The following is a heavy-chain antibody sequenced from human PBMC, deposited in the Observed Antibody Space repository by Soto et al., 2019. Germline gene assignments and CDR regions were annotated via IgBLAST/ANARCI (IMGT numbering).Heavy chain of an antibody. CDR2: ITGTGGST. D-gene: IGHD3-16*02. Sequence: WGSLRLSCAASGFSFHSYGMTFFRHPPGKGLEWVSAITGTGGSTYFADSVKGRFTISRDNSNDTLYLHMNSLRVEDTAVYYCARGLGGVIAPPDLWGQGTLVTVSS. CDR3: ARGLGGVIAPPDL. V-gene: IGHV3-23*01. J-gene: IGHJ5*02. CDR1: GFSFHSYG.